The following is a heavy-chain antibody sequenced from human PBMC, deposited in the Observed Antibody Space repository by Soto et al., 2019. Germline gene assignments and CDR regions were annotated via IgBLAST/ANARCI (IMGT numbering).Heavy chain of an antibody. CDR2: IIPIFGTA. CDR3: ARDGRSRGYSYGYDY. CDR1: GGTFSSYA. Sequence: SVKVSCKASGGTFSSYAISWVRQAPGQGLEWMGGIIPIFGTANYAQKFQGRVTITADESTSTAYMELSSLRSEDTAVYYCARDGRSRGYSYGYDYWGQGTLVTVSS. V-gene: IGHV1-69*13. J-gene: IGHJ4*02. D-gene: IGHD5-18*01.